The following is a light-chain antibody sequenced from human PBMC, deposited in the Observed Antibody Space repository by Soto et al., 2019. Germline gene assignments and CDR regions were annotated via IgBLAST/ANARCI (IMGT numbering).Light chain of an antibody. CDR2: AVS. CDR3: SSYTPSSTYV. J-gene: IGLJ1*01. Sequence: QSVLTQPGSVSRSPGQSITISCTGTSSYVGNYNYVSWYQQYPGKAPKLMIYAVSRRPSGVSNLFSGSKSGNTASLTISGLQAEDEADYYCSSYTPSSTYVFGTGTKLTVL. CDR1: SSYVGNYNY. V-gene: IGLV2-14*03.